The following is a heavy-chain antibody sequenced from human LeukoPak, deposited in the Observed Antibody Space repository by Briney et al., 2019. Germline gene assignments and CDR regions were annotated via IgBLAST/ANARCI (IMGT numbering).Heavy chain of an antibody. V-gene: IGHV3-23*01. Sequence: QPGGSLRLSCAASGFTFSNYAMSWVRQAPGKGLEWVSTISGFDPSTYYADSVGGRFTISRDNSKNTLFLRMNSLRAEDTAVYFCAKGLRLLDSWGQGTLVTVSS. CDR3: AKGLRLLDS. D-gene: IGHD3-16*01. CDR2: ISGFDPST. J-gene: IGHJ4*02. CDR1: GFTFSNYA.